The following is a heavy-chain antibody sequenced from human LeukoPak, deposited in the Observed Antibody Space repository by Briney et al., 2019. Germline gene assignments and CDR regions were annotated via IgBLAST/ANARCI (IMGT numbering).Heavy chain of an antibody. Sequence: SETLSLTCAVYGGSFSGYYWSWIRQPPGKGLEWIGEINHSGSTNYNPSLKSRVTISVDTSKNQFSLKLSSVTAADTAVYYCPRPPMQELPPPFATWGQETLVTVSS. CDR3: PRPPMQELPPPFAT. V-gene: IGHV4-34*01. CDR2: INHSGST. J-gene: IGHJ5*02. CDR1: GGSFSGYY. D-gene: IGHD1-7*01.